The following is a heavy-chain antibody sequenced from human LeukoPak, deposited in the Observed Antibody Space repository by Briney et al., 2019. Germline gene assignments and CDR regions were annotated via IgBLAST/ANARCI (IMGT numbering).Heavy chain of an antibody. D-gene: IGHD1-26*01. V-gene: IGHV3-74*01. J-gene: IGHJ4*02. CDR2: INSDGSST. Sequence: GGSLRLSCAASGFTLSSYWMHWVRQAPVKGLVWVSRINSDGSSTSNVDSVKGRFTISRDNSKNTLYLQMNSLRAEDTAVYYCARGNSHSFDYWGQGTLVTVSS. CDR3: ARGNSHSFDY. CDR1: GFTLSSYW.